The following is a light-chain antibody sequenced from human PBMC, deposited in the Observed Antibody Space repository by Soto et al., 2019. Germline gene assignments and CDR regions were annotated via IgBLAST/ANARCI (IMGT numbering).Light chain of an antibody. J-gene: IGKJ2*01. CDR2: TAS. Sequence: DIQMTQSPSSLSASVGDRVTITCRASQNIGTYLNWYQQKPGKAPPILIYTASTLQSGLPSRFSGSGSGTDFTLTISRLQPEDSATYYCQQSYSSLVYNFGPGTKLEIK. V-gene: IGKV1-39*01. CDR1: QNIGTY. CDR3: QQSYSSLVYN.